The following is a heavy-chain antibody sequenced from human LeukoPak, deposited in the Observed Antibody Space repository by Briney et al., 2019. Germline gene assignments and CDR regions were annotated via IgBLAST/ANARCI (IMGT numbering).Heavy chain of an antibody. Sequence: SETLSLTCTVSGGSISSYYWSWIRQPAGKGLEWIGRIYTSGSTNYNPSLKSRVTMSVDTSKNQFSLKLSSVTAADTAVYYCARESPGGGYYCDSSGYSNYYYYMDVWGKGTTVTVSS. CDR3: ARESPGGGYYCDSSGYSNYYYYMDV. D-gene: IGHD3-22*01. CDR1: GGSISSYY. J-gene: IGHJ6*03. V-gene: IGHV4-4*07. CDR2: IYTSGST.